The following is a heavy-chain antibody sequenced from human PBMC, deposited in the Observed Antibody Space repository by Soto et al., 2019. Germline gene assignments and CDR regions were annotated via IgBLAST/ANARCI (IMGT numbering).Heavy chain of an antibody. V-gene: IGHV2-26*01. Sequence: QVTLKESGPVLVKPTETLTLTCTVSGFSLSNARMGVSWIRQPPGKALEWLAHIFSNDEKSYSTSLKSRLTISKDTSQSQVVLTMTNMDPVDTATYYCARATGVGATTYYFDYWGQGTLVTVSS. J-gene: IGHJ4*02. CDR1: GFSLSNARMG. D-gene: IGHD1-26*01. CDR2: IFSNDEK. CDR3: ARATGVGATTYYFDY.